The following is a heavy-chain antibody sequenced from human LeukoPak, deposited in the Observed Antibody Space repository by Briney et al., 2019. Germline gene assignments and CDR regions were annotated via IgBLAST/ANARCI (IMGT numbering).Heavy chain of an antibody. CDR3: ARQGNWNHAFDY. D-gene: IGHD1-1*01. Sequence: SETLSLTCTVSGGSISSSSYYWGWIRQPPGKGLEWSGSIYYSGSTYYNPSLKSRVTISVDTSKNQFSLKLSSVSAADTAVYYCARQGNWNHAFDYWGQGTLVTVSS. CDR2: IYYSGST. J-gene: IGHJ4*02. CDR1: GGSISSSSYY. V-gene: IGHV4-39*01.